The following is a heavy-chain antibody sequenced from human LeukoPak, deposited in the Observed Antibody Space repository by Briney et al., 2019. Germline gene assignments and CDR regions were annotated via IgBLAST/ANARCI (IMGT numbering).Heavy chain of an antibody. CDR2: INHSGST. CDR1: GFTFSSYA. CDR3: ARGALRYFDLDY. D-gene: IGHD3-9*01. J-gene: IGHJ4*02. Sequence: GSLRLSCAASGFTFSSYAMSWVRQAPGKGLEWIGEINHSGSTNYNPSLKSRVTISVATSKNQFSLKLSSVTAADTAVYYCARGALRYFDLDYWGQGSLVTVSS. V-gene: IGHV4-34*01.